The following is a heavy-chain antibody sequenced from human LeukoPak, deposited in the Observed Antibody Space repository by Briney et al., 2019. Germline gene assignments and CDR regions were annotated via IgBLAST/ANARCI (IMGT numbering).Heavy chain of an antibody. Sequence: PGRSLRLSCAASGFTFRSHGMHWVRQAPGKGLEWVAVIWYDASNVYYADSVKGRFTISRDNSRNTLLLQMNSLRVEDTAVYYCAVWNDERRLDYWGQGTLVTVSS. CDR1: GFTFRSHG. D-gene: IGHD1-1*01. CDR2: IWYDASNV. V-gene: IGHV3-33*01. CDR3: AVWNDERRLDY. J-gene: IGHJ4*02.